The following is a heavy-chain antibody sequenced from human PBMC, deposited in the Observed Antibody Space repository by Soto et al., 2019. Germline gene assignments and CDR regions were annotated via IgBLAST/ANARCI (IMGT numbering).Heavy chain of an antibody. CDR2: IFSNDEK. Sequence: QVTLKESGPVLVKPTETLTLTCTVSGFSLSNARMGVSWIRQPPGKAPEWLAHIFSNDEKSYSTSLKSRLTISKDTSKSQVVLTMTNMDPVDTATYYCARIDDSSGYLNWFDPWGQGTLVTVSS. CDR1: GFSLSNARMG. J-gene: IGHJ5*02. V-gene: IGHV2-26*01. D-gene: IGHD3-22*01. CDR3: ARIDDSSGYLNWFDP.